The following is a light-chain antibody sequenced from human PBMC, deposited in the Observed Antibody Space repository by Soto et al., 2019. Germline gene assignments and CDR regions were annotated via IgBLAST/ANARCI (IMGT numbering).Light chain of an antibody. CDR3: QQRSKWPIT. V-gene: IGKV3-11*01. CDR1: ESVSTY. Sequence: EIVLTQSPATLSVSPGERATLSCRATESVSTYLAWYQQKPGRAPRLLIYDASKRATGIPARFSGSGSGTGFTLTISSLEPEDFAAYYCQQRSKWPITFGQGTRLEIK. J-gene: IGKJ5*01. CDR2: DAS.